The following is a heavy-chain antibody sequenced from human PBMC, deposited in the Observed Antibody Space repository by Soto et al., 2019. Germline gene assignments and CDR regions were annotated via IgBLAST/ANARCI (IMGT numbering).Heavy chain of an antibody. Sequence: SETLSLTCTVSGGSISSYYWSWIRQPPGKGLEWIGYIYYSGSTNYNPSLKSRVTISVDTSKNQFSLKLSSVTAADTAVYYCARVTFDFWDENYYYYYMDVWGKGTTVTVSS. CDR2: IYYSGST. CDR1: GGSISSYY. V-gene: IGHV4-59*01. J-gene: IGHJ6*03. CDR3: ARVTFDFWDENYYYYYMDV. D-gene: IGHD3-3*01.